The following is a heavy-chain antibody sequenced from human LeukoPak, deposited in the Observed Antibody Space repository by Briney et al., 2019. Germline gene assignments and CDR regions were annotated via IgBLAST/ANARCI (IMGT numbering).Heavy chain of an antibody. J-gene: IGHJ4*02. CDR2: IYYSGST. D-gene: IGHD3-9*01. V-gene: IGHV4-59*12. Sequence: PSETLSLTCTVSGGSISSYYWSWIRQPPGKGLEWIGYIYYSGSTNYNPSLKSRVTISVDTSKNQFSLKLSSVTAADTAVYYCARVPTGYGGDYWGQGTLVTVSS. CDR3: ARVPTGYGGDY. CDR1: GGSISSYY.